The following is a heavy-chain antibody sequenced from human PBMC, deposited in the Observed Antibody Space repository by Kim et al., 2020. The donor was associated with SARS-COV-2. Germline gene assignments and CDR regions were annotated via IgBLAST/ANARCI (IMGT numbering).Heavy chain of an antibody. V-gene: IGHV3-11*01. J-gene: IGHJ4*02. CDR1: GFSFSGYY. CDR2: INRDGSST. Sequence: GGSLRLSCAASGFSFSGYYMTWIRQAPGKGLEWVAYINRDGSSTDYADSVNGRFTISRDSAKRSVSLQMNSLTPDDTAVYYCVREPSNWAQGTLVTVAP. CDR3: VREPSN.